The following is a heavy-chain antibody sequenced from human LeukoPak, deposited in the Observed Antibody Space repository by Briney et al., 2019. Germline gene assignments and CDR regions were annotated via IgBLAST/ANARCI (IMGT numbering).Heavy chain of an antibody. Sequence: SETLSLTCTVSGGSISSYYWSWIRQPPGKGLEWIGYIYYSGSTNYNPSLKSRVTISVDTSKNQFSLKLSSVTAADTAVYYCARDVGVNIAAAGTTWFDPWGQGTLVTVSS. J-gene: IGHJ5*02. D-gene: IGHD6-13*01. CDR3: ARDVGVNIAAAGTTWFDP. CDR1: GGSISSYY. CDR2: IYYSGST. V-gene: IGHV4-59*01.